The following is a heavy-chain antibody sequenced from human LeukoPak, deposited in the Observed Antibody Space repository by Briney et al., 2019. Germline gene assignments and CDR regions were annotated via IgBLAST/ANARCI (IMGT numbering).Heavy chain of an antibody. D-gene: IGHD4-17*01. CDR3: ASRPPDYGDLFDY. CDR2: IYNSGRT. V-gene: IGHV4-59*08. CDR1: GGSISSYY. Sequence: SETLSLTCTVSGGSISSYYWSWIRQPPGKGLEWIGYIYNSGRTNHNPSLKSRVTISVDMSNNQFSLKLSSVTAADTAVYYCASRPPDYGDLFDYWGQGTLVTVSS. J-gene: IGHJ4*02.